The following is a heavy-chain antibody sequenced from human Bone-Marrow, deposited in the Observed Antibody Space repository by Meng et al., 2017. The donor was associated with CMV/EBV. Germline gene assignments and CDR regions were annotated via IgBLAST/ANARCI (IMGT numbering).Heavy chain of an antibody. D-gene: IGHD6-13*01. Sequence: GGSLRLSCEASGFTFSNYGMHWVRQAPGKGLEWVAVIWYDGSNENYAESVKGRFTISRDYSKNTLYLQMSSLGAEDTAVYYCAKDSSRSTWYGPDDYSGMDVWGQGTTVTVSS. V-gene: IGHV3-33*03. CDR3: AKDSSRSTWYGPDDYSGMDV. CDR1: GFTFSNYG. J-gene: IGHJ6*02. CDR2: IWYDGSNE.